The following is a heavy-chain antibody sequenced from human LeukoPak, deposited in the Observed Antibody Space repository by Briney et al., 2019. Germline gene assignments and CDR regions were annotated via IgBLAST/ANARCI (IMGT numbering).Heavy chain of an antibody. V-gene: IGHV1-18*01. J-gene: IGHJ6*02. CDR3: ARPRRAYYYYGMDV. CDR1: GYTFTNYG. Sequence: ASVKVSCKASGYTFTNYGISWVRQAPGQGLEWMGWISAYNGNTNYAQKLQGRVTMTTDTSISTAYMELSSLRSEDTAVYYCARPRRAYYYYGMDVWGQGTTVTVSS. CDR2: ISAYNGNT.